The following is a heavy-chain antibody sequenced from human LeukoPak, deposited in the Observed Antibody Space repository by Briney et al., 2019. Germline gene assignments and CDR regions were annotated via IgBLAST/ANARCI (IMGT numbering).Heavy chain of an antibody. CDR3: ARWDDLFLIDF. V-gene: IGHV3-7*01. J-gene: IGHJ4*02. CDR1: GFTISSYW. D-gene: IGHD3-9*01. Sequence: GGSLRLSCVASGFTISSYWMHWVRQAPGKGLEWVANIKQDGSEEYYVDSVKGRFTISRDNAKNSLDLQMNSLRAEDTAVYYCARWDDLFLIDFWGQGTLVTVSS. CDR2: IKQDGSEE.